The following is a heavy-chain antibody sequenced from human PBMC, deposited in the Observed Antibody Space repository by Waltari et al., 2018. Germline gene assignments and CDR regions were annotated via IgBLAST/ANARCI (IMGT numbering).Heavy chain of an antibody. J-gene: IGHJ5*02. CDR3: ARALGLVNWFDP. CDR2: IYYSGST. V-gene: IGHV4-59*01. Sequence: QVQLQESGPGLVKPSETLSLTCTVSGGSISSYYWSWIRQPPGKGLEWIGYIYYSGSTNYNPSLKSRVTISVDTSKNQFSLKLSSVTAADTAVYYCARALGLVNWFDPWGQGTLVTVSS. D-gene: IGHD2-2*01. CDR1: GGSISSYY.